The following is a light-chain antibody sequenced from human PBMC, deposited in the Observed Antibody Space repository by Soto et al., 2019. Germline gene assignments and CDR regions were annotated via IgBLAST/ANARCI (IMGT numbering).Light chain of an antibody. CDR1: QSISSW. Sequence: EIQMTQYNSTLSASVGDRVTITCRASQSISSWLAWYQQKPGKAPKLLIYDASSLESGVPSRFSGSGSGTEFTLTISSLQPDDFATYYCQQYNSYWTFGQGT. CDR2: DAS. CDR3: QQYNSYWT. V-gene: IGKV1-5*01. J-gene: IGKJ1*01.